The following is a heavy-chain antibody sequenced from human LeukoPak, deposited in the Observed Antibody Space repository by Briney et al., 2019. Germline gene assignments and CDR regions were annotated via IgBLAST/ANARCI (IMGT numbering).Heavy chain of an antibody. V-gene: IGHV3-53*01. CDR1: GFTVSSNY. CDR2: LYSGGAT. J-gene: IGHJ4*02. Sequence: GGSLRLSCAASGFTVSSNYMSWVRHPAGKGLEWVSVLYSGGATFYADSVKGRFTISRDTSKNTLYLQMNDLGADDTAVYYCTKLKGWYGEGFFDYWGQGTLVTVSS. D-gene: IGHD6-19*01. CDR3: TKLKGWYGEGFFDY.